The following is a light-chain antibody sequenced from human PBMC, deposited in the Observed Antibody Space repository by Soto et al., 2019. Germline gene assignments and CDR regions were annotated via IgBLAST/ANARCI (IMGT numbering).Light chain of an antibody. Sequence: DIQMTQSPSTLSASVGDRVTITCRASQSISSWLAWYQQKPGKAPKLLIYDASSLESGVPSSFSGSGSGTELTLTISSLQPDDFATYYCQQYNSYSRYTFGQGTKLEIK. CDR3: QQYNSYSRYT. J-gene: IGKJ2*01. CDR1: QSISSW. CDR2: DAS. V-gene: IGKV1-5*01.